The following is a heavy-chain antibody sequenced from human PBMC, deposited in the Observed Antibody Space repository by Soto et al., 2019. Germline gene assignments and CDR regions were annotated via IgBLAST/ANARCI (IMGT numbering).Heavy chain of an antibody. D-gene: IGHD3-16*01. Sequence: GGSLRLSCAASGFSFSTYLMSWVRQAPGKGLEWVANIKQGGNEKFYVDSVKGRFTISRDNDKKSLYLQMDSLRVGDTAVYYCVGALTYEVPYYYYGMDVWGQGTTVTVSS. CDR1: GFSFSTYL. V-gene: IGHV3-7*01. CDR2: IKQGGNEK. J-gene: IGHJ6*02. CDR3: VGALTYEVPYYYYGMDV.